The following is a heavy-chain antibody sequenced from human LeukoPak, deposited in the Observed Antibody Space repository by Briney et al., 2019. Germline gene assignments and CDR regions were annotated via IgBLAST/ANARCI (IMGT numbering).Heavy chain of an antibody. Sequence: ASVKVSCKASGYTFTSYDINWVRQATGQGLEWMGWMNPNSSNTGYAQKFQGRVTITRNTSISTAYMELSSLRSEDTAVYYCARVVHTYGSGSYTHYYYYYMDVWGKGTTVTVSS. CDR2: MNPNSSNT. D-gene: IGHD3-10*01. CDR3: ARVVHTYGSGSYTHYYYYYMDV. V-gene: IGHV1-8*03. CDR1: GYTFTSYD. J-gene: IGHJ6*03.